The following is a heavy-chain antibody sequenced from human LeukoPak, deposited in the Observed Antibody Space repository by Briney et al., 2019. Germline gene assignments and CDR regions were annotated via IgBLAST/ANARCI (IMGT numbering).Heavy chain of an antibody. V-gene: IGHV1-69*05. J-gene: IGHJ6*03. Sequence: SVKVTCKASGGTFSSYAISWVRQAPGQGLEWMGGIIPIFGTANYAQKFQGRVTITTDESTSTAYMELSSLRSEDTAVYYCARVHRYYYYYYMDVWGKGTTVTVS. CDR3: ARVHRYYYYYYMDV. CDR2: IIPIFGTA. CDR1: GGTFSSYA.